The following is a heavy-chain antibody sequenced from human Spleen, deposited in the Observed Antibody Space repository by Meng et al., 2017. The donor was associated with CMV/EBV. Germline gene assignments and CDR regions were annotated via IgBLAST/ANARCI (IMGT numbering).Heavy chain of an antibody. Sequence: GQVQQWGAGLLKPSETLSPTCTVSGGSISSYYWSWIRQPAGKGLEWIGRIYTSGSTNYNPSLKSRVTMSVDTSKNQFSLKLSSVTAADTAVYYCASLRGDYCSSTSCYVDPWGQGTLVTVSS. CDR1: GGSISSYY. J-gene: IGHJ5*02. CDR3: ASLRGDYCSSTSCYVDP. D-gene: IGHD2-2*01. V-gene: IGHV4-59*10. CDR2: IYTSGST.